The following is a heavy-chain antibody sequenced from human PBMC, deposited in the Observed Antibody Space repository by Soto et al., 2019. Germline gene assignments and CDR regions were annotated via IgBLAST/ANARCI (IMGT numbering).Heavy chain of an antibody. CDR2: INTYNGNT. D-gene: IGHD2-15*01. CDR1: GYTFTNFG. Sequence: QVQLVQSGAEVKKPGASVKVSCKASGYTFTNFGISWVRQAPGQGLEWMGWINTYNGNTNYAQKFQGRLTMTTDTSTSTAYMDLRSLRSDDTAVYFCCSSQAPTSFDYWGQGTLVSLSS. V-gene: IGHV1-18*01. J-gene: IGHJ4*02. CDR3: CSSQAPTSFDY.